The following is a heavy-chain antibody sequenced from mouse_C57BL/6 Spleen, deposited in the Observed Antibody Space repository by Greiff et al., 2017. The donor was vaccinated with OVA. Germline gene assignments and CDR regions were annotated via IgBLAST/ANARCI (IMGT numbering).Heavy chain of an antibody. V-gene: IGHV1-53*01. Sequence: QVQLQQPGTELVKPGASVKLSCKASGYTFTSYWMHWVKQRPVQGLEWIGNINPSNGGTNYNEKFKSKATLTVDTSSSTAYMQLSSLTSEDSAVYYYARCWAYYYAMDYWGQGTSVTVSS. D-gene: IGHD4-1*01. CDR2: INPSNGGT. CDR1: GYTFTSYW. J-gene: IGHJ4*01. CDR3: ARCWAYYYAMDY.